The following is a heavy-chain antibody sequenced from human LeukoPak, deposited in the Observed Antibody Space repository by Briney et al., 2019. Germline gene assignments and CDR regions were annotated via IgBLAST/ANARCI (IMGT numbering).Heavy chain of an antibody. CDR3: ARDISSTKFDY. V-gene: IGHV4-31*03. Sequence: NPSQTLSLTCTVSGGSISSGGYYWSWIRQHPGKGLEWIGYIYYSGSTYYNPSLKSRVTISVDTSKNQFSPKLSSVTAADTAVYYCARDISSTKFDYWGQGTLVTVSS. CDR1: GGSISSGGYY. J-gene: IGHJ4*02. D-gene: IGHD2-2*01. CDR2: IYYSGST.